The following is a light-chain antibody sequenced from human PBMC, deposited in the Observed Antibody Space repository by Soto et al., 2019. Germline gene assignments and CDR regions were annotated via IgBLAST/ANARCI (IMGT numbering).Light chain of an antibody. J-gene: IGKJ1*01. Sequence: DVQMTQSPSTLSASVGDRVTITCRASQSISTWLAWYQQKPGKAPNLLIHKASSLESGVPSRFNGSGFAAEFTLTISGLQPEDAATYYCQPYENYLTFRQGPKVQL. CDR2: KAS. CDR3: QPYENYLT. V-gene: IGKV1-5*03. CDR1: QSISTW.